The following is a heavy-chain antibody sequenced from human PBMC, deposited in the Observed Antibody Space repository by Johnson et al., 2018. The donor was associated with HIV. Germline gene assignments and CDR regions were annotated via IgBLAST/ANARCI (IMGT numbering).Heavy chain of an antibody. CDR2: IWYDGSNK. CDR3: AAFRDYYGSGLNAFDI. V-gene: IGHV3-33*01. Sequence: QVHLVESGGGVVQPGRSLRLSCAASGFTFSSYGMHWVRQAPGKGLEWVAVIWYDGSNKYYADSVKGRFTISRDNSKNTLYLQMNSLRAEDTAVYYCAAFRDYYGSGLNAFDIWGQGTMVTVSS. CDR1: GFTFSSYG. J-gene: IGHJ3*02. D-gene: IGHD3-10*01.